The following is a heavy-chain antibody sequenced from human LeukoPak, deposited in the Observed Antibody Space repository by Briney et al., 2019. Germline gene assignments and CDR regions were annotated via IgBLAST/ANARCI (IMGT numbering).Heavy chain of an antibody. CDR3: AKECGGDCYFDY. CDR2: ISGSGRTT. D-gene: IGHD2-21*02. CDR1: GFTFSTYA. V-gene: IGHV3-23*01. Sequence: GGSLRLSCAASGFTFSTYAMNWVRQAPGKGLEWVSSISGSGRTTYYADSVKGRFTISRDDSKYMLYLQMNSLRAEDTAVYYCAKECGGDCYFDYWGQGTLVTVSS. J-gene: IGHJ4*02.